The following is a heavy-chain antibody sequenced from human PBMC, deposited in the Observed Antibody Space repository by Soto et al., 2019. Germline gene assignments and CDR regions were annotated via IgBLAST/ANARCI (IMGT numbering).Heavy chain of an antibody. J-gene: IGHJ4*02. V-gene: IGHV1-18*01. CDR1: GYAFTTYG. Sequence: QVHLVQSGAEVKKPGASVKVSCKGSGYAFTTYGITWVRQAPGQGLEWMGWISAHNGNTNYAQKLQGRVTVTRDTSTSTSYMKLRSLRSDDTAVYYCARGRYGDYWGQGDLVTVSS. CDR3: ARGRYGDY. CDR2: ISAHNGNT. D-gene: IGHD1-1*01.